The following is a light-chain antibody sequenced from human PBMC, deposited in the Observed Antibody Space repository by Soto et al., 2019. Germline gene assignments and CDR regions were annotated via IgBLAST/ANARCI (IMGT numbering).Light chain of an antibody. Sequence: EIVLTQSPGTLSLSPGERATLSCRASQSVSSSYLAWYQQKPGQAPRLLIYGASSRATGIPDRFSGSGSGTDFTLTISRLEPEDFAVDFWQQYGSSPRTVGQGTK. CDR1: QSVSSSY. CDR2: GAS. J-gene: IGKJ1*01. V-gene: IGKV3-20*01. CDR3: QQYGSSPRT.